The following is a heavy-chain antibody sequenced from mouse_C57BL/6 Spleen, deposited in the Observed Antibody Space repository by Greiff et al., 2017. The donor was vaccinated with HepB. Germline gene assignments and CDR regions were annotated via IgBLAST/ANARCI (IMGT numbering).Heavy chain of an antibody. CDR3: TYHYYGLDY. D-gene: IGHD1-2*01. CDR2: IRLKSDNYAT. Sequence: DVQLQESGGGLVQPGGSMKLSCVASGFTFSNYWMNWVRQSPEKGLEWVAQIRLKSDNYATHYAESVKGRFTISRDDSKSSVYLQMNNLRAEDTGIYYCTYHYYGLDYWGQGTTLTVSS. V-gene: IGHV6-3*01. CDR1: GFTFSNYW. J-gene: IGHJ2*01.